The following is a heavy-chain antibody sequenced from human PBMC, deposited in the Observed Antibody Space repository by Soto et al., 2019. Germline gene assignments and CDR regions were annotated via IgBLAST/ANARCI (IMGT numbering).Heavy chain of an antibody. Sequence: GGSLRLSCAASGFTVSSNYMSWVRQAPGKGLEWVSVIYSGGSTYYADSVKGRFTISRDNSKNTLYLQMNSLRAEDTAVYYCARETRPYYDFWSGPSFDYWGQGTLVTVSS. CDR2: IYSGGST. J-gene: IGHJ4*02. CDR3: ARETRPYYDFWSGPSFDY. D-gene: IGHD3-3*01. V-gene: IGHV3-66*01. CDR1: GFTVSSNY.